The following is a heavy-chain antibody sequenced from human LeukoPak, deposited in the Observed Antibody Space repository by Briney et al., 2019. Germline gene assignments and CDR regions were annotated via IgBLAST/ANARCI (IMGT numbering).Heavy chain of an antibody. CDR3: ARVLRRSAYYDILTGYSP. J-gene: IGHJ5*02. Sequence: ASVKVSCKASGYTFTGYYMHWVRQAPGQGLEWMGWINPNSWGTNYAQKFQGRVTMTRDTSISTAYMELSRLRSDDTAVYYCARVLRRSAYYDILTGYSPWGQGTLVTVSS. D-gene: IGHD3-9*01. CDR1: GYTFTGYY. V-gene: IGHV1-2*02. CDR2: INPNSWGT.